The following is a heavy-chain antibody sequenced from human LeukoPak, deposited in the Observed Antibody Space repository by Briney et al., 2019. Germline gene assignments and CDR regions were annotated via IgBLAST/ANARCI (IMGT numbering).Heavy chain of an antibody. CDR3: ARGEITMIVNYFDY. CDR2: IKQDGSEK. Sequence: GGSLRLSCAASGFTFSSYWMSWVRQAPGKGLEWVANIKQDGSEKYYVDPVKGRFTISRDNAKNSLYLQMNSLRAEDTAVYYCARGEITMIVNYFDYWGQGTLVTVSS. CDR1: GFTFSSYW. V-gene: IGHV3-7*01. D-gene: IGHD3-22*01. J-gene: IGHJ4*02.